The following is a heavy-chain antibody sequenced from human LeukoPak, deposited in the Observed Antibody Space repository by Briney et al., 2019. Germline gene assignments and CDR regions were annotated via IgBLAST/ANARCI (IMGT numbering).Heavy chain of an antibody. CDR2: IYYSGST. CDR3: ARQPPGAQLVLLARGAFDI. V-gene: IGHV4-39*01. CDR1: GGSISSSSYY. J-gene: IGHJ3*02. D-gene: IGHD6-6*01. Sequence: SETLSLTCTVSGGSISSSSYYWGWIRQPPGKGLEWIGSIYYSGSTYYNPSLKSRVTISVDTSKNQFSLKLSSVTAADTAVYYCARQPPGAQLVLLARGAFDIWGQGTMVTVSS.